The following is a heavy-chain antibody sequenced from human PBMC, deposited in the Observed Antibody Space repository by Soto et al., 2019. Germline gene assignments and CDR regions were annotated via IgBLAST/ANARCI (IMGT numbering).Heavy chain of an antibody. CDR2: INPSGGST. CDR1: GYTFTSYY. Sequence: GASVKVSCKASGYTFTSYYMHWVRQAPGQGLEWMGIINPSGGSTSYAQKFQGRVTMTRDTSTSTVYMELSSLRSEDMAVYYCVTPAGSMVWGHYYGMDVWGQGTTVTVSS. D-gene: IGHD3-10*01. J-gene: IGHJ6*02. CDR3: VTPAGSMVWGHYYGMDV. V-gene: IGHV1-46*01.